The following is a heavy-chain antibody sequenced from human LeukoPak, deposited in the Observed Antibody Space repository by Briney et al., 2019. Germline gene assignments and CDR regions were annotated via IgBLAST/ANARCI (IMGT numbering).Heavy chain of an antibody. CDR1: GDSISNYY. D-gene: IGHD2-21*01. Sequence: SETLSLTCTVSGDSISNYYWSWIRQPPGKGLEWIGYIFYTGRTNYNPSLKSRVTLSLDTSGNQFSLKLSSVTAADTAVYYCARFAYCGSNCWYYFDYWGQGTLVTVSS. CDR3: ARFAYCGSNCWYYFDY. CDR2: IFYTGRT. V-gene: IGHV4-59*08. J-gene: IGHJ4*02.